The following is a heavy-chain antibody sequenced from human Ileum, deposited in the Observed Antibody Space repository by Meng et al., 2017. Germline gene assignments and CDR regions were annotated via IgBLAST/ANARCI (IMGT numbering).Heavy chain of an antibody. CDR1: GFTFSDRW. J-gene: IGHJ4*02. CDR2: IQSKGDGGTT. CDR3: TTFYADY. Sequence: GESLKISCAAPGFTFSDRWMTWVRQAPGKGLEWVGHIQSKGDGGTTDYAAPVKGRFTISRDDSKSTLYLQMNSLKSEDTAVYYCTTFYADYWGQGTLVTVSS. V-gene: IGHV3-15*01. D-gene: IGHD3-16*01.